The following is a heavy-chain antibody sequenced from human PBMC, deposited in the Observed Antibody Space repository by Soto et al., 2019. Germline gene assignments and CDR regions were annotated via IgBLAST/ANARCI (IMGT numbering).Heavy chain of an antibody. CDR2: VNHSGST. J-gene: IGHJ4*02. Sequence: SETLSLTCAVYGGSFSGYYWSWIRQPPGKGLEWIGEVNHSGSTNYNPSLKSRVTISVDTSKNQFSLKLSSVTAADTAVYYCVRGYGRNFDYWGQGTLVTVSS. CDR3: VRGYGRNFDY. V-gene: IGHV4-34*01. CDR1: GGSFSGYY. D-gene: IGHD3-10*01.